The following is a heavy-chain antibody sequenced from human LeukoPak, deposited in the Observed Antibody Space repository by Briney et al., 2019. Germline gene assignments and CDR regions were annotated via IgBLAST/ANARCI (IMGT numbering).Heavy chain of an antibody. CDR2: IYYSGST. J-gene: IGHJ3*02. D-gene: IGHD3-22*01. Sequence: SQTLSLTCTVSGGSISSGGYYWSWIRQHPGKGLEWIGYIYYSGSTYYNPSLKSRVTISVDTSKNQFSLKLSSVTAADTAAYYCARDSRGGRGYYDSSGYYWGSAFDIWGQGTMVTVSS. CDR3: ARDSRGGRGYYDSSGYYWGSAFDI. CDR1: GGSISSGGYY. V-gene: IGHV4-31*03.